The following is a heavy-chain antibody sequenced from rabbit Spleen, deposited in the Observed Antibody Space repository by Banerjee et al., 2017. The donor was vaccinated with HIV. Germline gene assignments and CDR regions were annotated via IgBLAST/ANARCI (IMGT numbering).Heavy chain of an antibody. J-gene: IGHJ4*01. CDR2: IDISSHIT. Sequence: QSLEESGGGLVQPGTSLTLTCTASGLDFSGREWVCWGRQAPGRGLEWIACIDISSHITHYASWAKGRFTISKISSTTVTLQMTSLTAADTATYFCARDLVAVIGWNFNLWGPGTLVTVS. CDR1: GLDFSGREW. D-gene: IGHD1-1*01. CDR3: ARDLVAVIGWNFNL. V-gene: IGHV1S40*01.